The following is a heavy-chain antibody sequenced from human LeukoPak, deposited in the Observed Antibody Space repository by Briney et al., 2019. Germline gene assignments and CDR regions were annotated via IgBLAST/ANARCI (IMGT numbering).Heavy chain of an antibody. J-gene: IGHJ6*02. CDR3: AREDSWKILWFGESPDYYYGMDV. CDR2: ISAYNGNT. D-gene: IGHD3-10*01. Sequence: VASVKVSCKASGGTFSSYAISWVRQAPGQGLEWMGWISAYNGNTNYAQKLQGRVTMTTDTSTSTAYMELRSLRSDDTAVYYCAREDSWKILWFGESPDYYYGMDVWGQGTTVTVSS. V-gene: IGHV1-18*01. CDR1: GGTFSSYA.